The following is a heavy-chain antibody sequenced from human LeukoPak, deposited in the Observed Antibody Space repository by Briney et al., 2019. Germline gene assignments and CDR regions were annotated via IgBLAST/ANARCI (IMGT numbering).Heavy chain of an antibody. Sequence: SETLSLTCAVSGGSISSSSYSWGWIRQPPGKGLEWIGSISYTGNTYYNPSLKSRVTISVDTSKHQFSLKLSSVTAADTAVYYCARVISYYDFWSGYSVVNWFDPWGQGTLVTVSS. J-gene: IGHJ5*02. CDR1: GGSISSSSYS. D-gene: IGHD3-3*01. CDR3: ARVISYYDFWSGYSVVNWFDP. CDR2: ISYTGNT. V-gene: IGHV4-39*07.